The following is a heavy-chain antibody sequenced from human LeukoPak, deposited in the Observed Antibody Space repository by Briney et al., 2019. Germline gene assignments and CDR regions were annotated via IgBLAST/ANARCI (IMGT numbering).Heavy chain of an antibody. CDR1: GFTFSSYA. V-gene: IGHV3-23*01. CDR2: ISGSGGST. CDR3: AKDLDYGDYSDY. Sequence: GGSLRLSCAASGFTFSSYAMSWVRQAPGKGLEWVSAISGSGGSTYCADSVKGRFTISRDNSKNTLYLQMNSLRAEDTAVYYCAKDLDYGDYSDYWGQGTLVTVSS. D-gene: IGHD4-17*01. J-gene: IGHJ4*02.